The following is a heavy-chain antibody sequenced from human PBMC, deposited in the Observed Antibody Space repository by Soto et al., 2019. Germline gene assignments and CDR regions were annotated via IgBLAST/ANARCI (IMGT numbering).Heavy chain of an antibody. CDR2: IYPGDSDA. V-gene: IGHV5-51*01. J-gene: IGHJ6*02. CDR3: ARRDYSGGYGMDV. CDR1: GYTFNNYW. D-gene: IGHD3-16*01. Sequence: ESLKISCKASGYTFNNYWIVWVRQMPGKGLEWMGVIYPGDSDARYSPSFQGQVTISADRSISTAYLQWSSLKASDTAMYYCARRDYSGGYGMDVWGQGTTVTVSS.